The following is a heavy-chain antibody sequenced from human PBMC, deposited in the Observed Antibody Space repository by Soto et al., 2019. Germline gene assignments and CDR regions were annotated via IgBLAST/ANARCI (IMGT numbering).Heavy chain of an antibody. J-gene: IGHJ4*02. Sequence: HPGGSLRLSCAASGFTFSSYSMNWVRQAPGKGLEWVSYISSSSSTIYYADSVKGRFTISRDNAKNSLYLQMNSLRAEATAVYYWERDGGPESKGSIDYWGQGTLVTVSS. V-gene: IGHV3-48*01. CDR1: GFTFSSYS. CDR3: ERDGGPESKGSIDY. CDR2: ISSSSSTI. D-gene: IGHD3-16*01.